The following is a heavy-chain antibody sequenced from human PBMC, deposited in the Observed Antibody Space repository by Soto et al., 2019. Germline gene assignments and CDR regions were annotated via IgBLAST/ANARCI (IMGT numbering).Heavy chain of an antibody. D-gene: IGHD3-10*01. V-gene: IGHV1-3*01. CDR2: INAGNGNT. J-gene: IGHJ4*02. Sequence: ASVKVSCKASGYTLTSYAMHWVRQAPGQRLEWMGWINAGNGNTKYSQKFQGRVTITRDTSASTAYMELSSLRSEDTAVYYCARPMYHYGSGPCYFDYWGQGTLVTVPQ. CDR1: GYTLTSYA. CDR3: ARPMYHYGSGPCYFDY.